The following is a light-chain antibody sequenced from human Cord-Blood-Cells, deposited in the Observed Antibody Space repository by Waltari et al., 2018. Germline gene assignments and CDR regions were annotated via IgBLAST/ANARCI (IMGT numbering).Light chain of an antibody. CDR3: SSYTSSSTYV. CDR2: EVS. CDR1: SSDVGGYTY. Sequence: QSALTQPASVSGSPGQSITISCTGTSSDVGGYTYFSWYQPHPGKAPKLMISEVSNRPSGVSNRFSGSKSGNTASLTISGLQAEDEADYYCSSYTSSSTYVFGTGTKVTVL. J-gene: IGLJ1*01. V-gene: IGLV2-14*01.